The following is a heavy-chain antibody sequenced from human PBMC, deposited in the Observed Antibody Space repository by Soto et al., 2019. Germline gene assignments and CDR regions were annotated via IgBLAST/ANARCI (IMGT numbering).Heavy chain of an antibody. CDR3: ARRAGGAVVWYYDL. D-gene: IGHD2-21*01. Sequence: EEQLLESGGGVVQRGGCLRLSCSASGFIFCNYAMTWVRPAPGEGLEWGSRISGRGGSTYYADSVKGRLTMSRDNSKSTLYLQMNSLSAEDTAIYYCARRAGGAVVWYYDLWGRGTLVTV. CDR1: GFIFCNYA. J-gene: IGHJ2*01. CDR2: ISGRGGST. V-gene: IGHV3-23*01.